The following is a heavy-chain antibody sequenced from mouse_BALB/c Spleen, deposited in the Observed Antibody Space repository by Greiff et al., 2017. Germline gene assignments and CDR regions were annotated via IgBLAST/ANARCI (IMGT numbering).Heavy chain of an antibody. CDR3: ARYYYGNYSMDY. V-gene: IGHV3-2*02. J-gene: IGHJ4*01. CDR2: ISYSGST. CDR1: GYSITSDYA. Sequence: DVKLQESGPGLVKPSQSLSLTCTVTGYSITSDYAWNWIRQFPGNKLEWMGYISYSGSTSYNPSLKSRISITRDTSKNQFFLQLNSVTTEDTATYYCARYYYGNYSMDYWGQGTSVTVSS. D-gene: IGHD1-1*01.